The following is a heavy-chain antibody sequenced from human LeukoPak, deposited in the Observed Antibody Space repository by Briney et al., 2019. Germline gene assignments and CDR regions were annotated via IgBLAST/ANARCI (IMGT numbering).Heavy chain of an antibody. D-gene: IGHD6-19*01. Sequence: SETLSLTCTVSGGSISGYYWSWIRQPPGRGLEWIGCIFHSGSTKYNPSLMSRVTVSLDTSKNHFSLKVSSVTAADTAVYYCARGDSSASNCFDPWGQGTLVTVSS. CDR1: GGSISGYY. J-gene: IGHJ5*02. V-gene: IGHV4-59*01. CDR3: ARGDSSASNCFDP. CDR2: IFHSGST.